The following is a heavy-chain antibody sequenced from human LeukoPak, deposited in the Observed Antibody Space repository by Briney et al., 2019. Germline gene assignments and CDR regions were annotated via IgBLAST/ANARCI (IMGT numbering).Heavy chain of an antibody. CDR2: LHHSGST. D-gene: IGHD3-22*01. CDR3: ARVGGDDSTGHYSVDY. J-gene: IGHJ4*02. Sequence: PSETLSLTCAVSGYSITSTDWWGWIRQTPGRRLEWIGSLHHSGSTSYSPSLKSRVTISVDTSKNQFSLRLSSVTAADTAVYYCARVGGDDSTGHYSVDYWGQGTLVTVSS. V-gene: IGHV4-38-2*01. CDR1: GYSITSTDW.